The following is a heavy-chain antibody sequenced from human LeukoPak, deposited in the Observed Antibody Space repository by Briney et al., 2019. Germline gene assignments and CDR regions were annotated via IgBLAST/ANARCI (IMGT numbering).Heavy chain of an antibody. CDR3: ARGIRRNINYWFDP. V-gene: IGHV1-8*03. Sequence: GASLKVSCKASGYTFSNYDINWVRQATGQGLEWMGWMNPNSGNTGYAQKFQGRVTITRNTSINTAYMELSSLRSEDTAVYYCARGIRRNINYWFDPWGQGTLVTVSS. J-gene: IGHJ5*02. CDR1: GYTFSNYD. CDR2: MNPNSGNT. D-gene: IGHD1-14*01.